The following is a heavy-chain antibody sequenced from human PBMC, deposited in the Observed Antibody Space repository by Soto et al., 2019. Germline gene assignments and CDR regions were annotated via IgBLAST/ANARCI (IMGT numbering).Heavy chain of an antibody. CDR2: IYYSGST. D-gene: IGHD4-4*01. J-gene: IGHJ4*02. V-gene: IGHV4-39*01. CDR1: DGSISSSSYY. CDR3: ARQWDYRYCFDY. Sequence: SETLSLTCTVSDGSISSSSYYWGWIRQPPGKGLEWIGNIYYSGSTYYNPSLKSRVTISVDTSKNQFSLKLSSVTAADTAVYYCARQWDYRYCFDYWGQGTLVTVPQ.